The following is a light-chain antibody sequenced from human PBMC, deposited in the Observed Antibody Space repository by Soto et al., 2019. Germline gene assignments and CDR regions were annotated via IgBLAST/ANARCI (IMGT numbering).Light chain of an antibody. CDR2: GAF. CDR3: QQYNDWPPT. Sequence: EILLTQSPCTLSLSPGERATLSCRAGQSVSFNYLAWYQQKPGQAPRLLIYGAFNRATGIPARFSGSGSGTEFTLTISSLQSEDFEVYFCQQYNDWPPTFGQGTKVDIK. V-gene: IGKV3D-15*01. CDR1: QSVSFNY. J-gene: IGKJ1*01.